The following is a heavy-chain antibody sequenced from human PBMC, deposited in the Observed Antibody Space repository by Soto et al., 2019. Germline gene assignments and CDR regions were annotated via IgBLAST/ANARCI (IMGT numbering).Heavy chain of an antibody. CDR1: GGSISSGDYY. J-gene: IGHJ4*02. CDR3: AGTIAAAGYFDY. Sequence: SETLSLTCTVSGGSISSGDYYWSWIRQPPGKGLEWIGYTYYSGSTYYNPSLKSRVTISVDTSKNQFSLKLSSVTAADTAVYYCAGTIAAAGYFDYWGQGTLVTVSS. V-gene: IGHV4-30-4*01. D-gene: IGHD6-13*01. CDR2: TYYSGST.